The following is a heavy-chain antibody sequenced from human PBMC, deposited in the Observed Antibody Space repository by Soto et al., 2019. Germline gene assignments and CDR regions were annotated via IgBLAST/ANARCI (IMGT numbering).Heavy chain of an antibody. J-gene: IGHJ6*02. Sequence: EVQLVESGGGLVQPGGSLRLSCAASRFTFSSYDMNWVRQAPGKGLEWVSYISSSSSTIYYADSVKGRFTISRDNAKNSLYLQMNGLRDEDTAVYYCARNGGYCSSTNCYTYGMDVWGQGTTVTVSS. CDR1: RFTFSSYD. CDR3: ARNGGYCSSTNCYTYGMDV. D-gene: IGHD2-2*02. CDR2: ISSSSSTI. V-gene: IGHV3-48*02.